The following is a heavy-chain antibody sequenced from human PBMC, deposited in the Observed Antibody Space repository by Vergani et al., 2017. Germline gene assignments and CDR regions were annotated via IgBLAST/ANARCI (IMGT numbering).Heavy chain of an antibody. D-gene: IGHD1-1*01. Sequence: EVQLVESGGGLVQPGGSLRLSCAASGFTVSSNYMSWVRQAPGKGLEWVSIIYSGGSTYYADSVKGRFIISSDNSKNTLYIQMNSLRAEDTAVYYCAREITSASCMDVWGQGTTVTVSS. V-gene: IGHV3-66*02. CDR2: IYSGGST. CDR1: GFTVSSNY. J-gene: IGHJ6*02. CDR3: AREITSASCMDV.